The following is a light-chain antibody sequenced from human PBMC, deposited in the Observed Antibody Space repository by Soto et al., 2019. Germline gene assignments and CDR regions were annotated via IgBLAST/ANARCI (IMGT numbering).Light chain of an antibody. CDR1: QSVTNN. V-gene: IGKV3-15*01. CDR2: GAS. J-gene: IGKJ1*01. CDR3: QQYSNWPRT. Sequence: ETVMTQSPATLSVSPGERATLSCRASQSVTNNLAWYQHKPGQAPRLLIHGASTRATGVPARFSGSGSGTEFTLTITSLQSEDFAVYYCQQYSNWPRTFGQGTKVEIK.